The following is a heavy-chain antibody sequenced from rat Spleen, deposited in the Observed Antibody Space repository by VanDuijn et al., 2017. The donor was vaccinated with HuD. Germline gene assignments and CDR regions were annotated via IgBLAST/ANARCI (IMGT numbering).Heavy chain of an antibody. J-gene: IGHJ2*01. CDR2: ISYEGSST. Sequence: EVQLVESGGGLVQPGRSMKLSCAASGFTFSDYYMAWVRQAPKKGLEWVASISYEGSSTYYGDSVQGRFTLSRDNAKRTLYLQMNSLRSEDTATYNCARHGVYVDYGGQGVMVTVSS. V-gene: IGHV5-22*01. CDR3: ARHGVYVDY. CDR1: GFTFSDYY. D-gene: IGHD1-6*01.